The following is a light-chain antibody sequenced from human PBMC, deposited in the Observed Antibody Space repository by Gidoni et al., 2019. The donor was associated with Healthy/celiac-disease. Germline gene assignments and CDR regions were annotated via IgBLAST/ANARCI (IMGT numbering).Light chain of an antibody. CDR3: QQRSNWPRT. CDR2: DAS. CDR1: QSVSSY. V-gene: IGKV3-11*01. J-gene: IGKJ1*01. Sequence: ELVFTQSPATLSLSPGERATLNCRASQSVSSYLAWYQQKPGQAPRLLIYDASNRATGIPARFSGSGSGTDFTLTISSLEPEDFAVYYCQQRSNWPRTFGQGTKVEIK.